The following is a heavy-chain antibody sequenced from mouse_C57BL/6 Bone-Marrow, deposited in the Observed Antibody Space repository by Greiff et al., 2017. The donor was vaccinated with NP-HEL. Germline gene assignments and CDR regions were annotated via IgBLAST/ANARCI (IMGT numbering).Heavy chain of an antibody. J-gene: IGHJ2*01. CDR2: IDPENGDT. CDR1: GFNIKDDY. V-gene: IGHV14-4*01. CDR3: TTRLRGY. D-gene: IGHD1-1*01. Sequence: EVKLVESGAELVRPGASVKLSCTASGFNIKDDYMHWVKQRPEQGLEWIGWIDPENGDTEYASKFQGKATITADTSSNTAYLQLSSLTSEDTAVYYCTTRLRGYWGQGTTLTVSS.